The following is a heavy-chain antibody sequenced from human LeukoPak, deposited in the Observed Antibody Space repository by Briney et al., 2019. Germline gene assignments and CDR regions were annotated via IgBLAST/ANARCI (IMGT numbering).Heavy chain of an antibody. V-gene: IGHV1-2*02. D-gene: IGHD6-13*01. J-gene: IGHJ4*02. Sequence: GASVKVSCKASGYTFTGYYMHWVRQAPGQGLEWMGWINPNSGGTNYAQMFQGRVTMTRDTSISTAYMELSRLRSDDTAVYYCARDLRRQYSSSWYARHYFDYWGQGTLVTVSS. CDR1: GYTFTGYY. CDR3: ARDLRRQYSSSWYARHYFDY. CDR2: INPNSGGT.